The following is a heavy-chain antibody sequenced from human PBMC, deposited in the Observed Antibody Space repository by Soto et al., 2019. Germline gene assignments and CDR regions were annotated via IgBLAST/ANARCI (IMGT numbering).Heavy chain of an antibody. CDR1: SVSNAW. CDR3: TTDGYYYDSTTMGY. J-gene: IGHJ4*02. D-gene: IGHD3-22*01. V-gene: IGHV3-15*07. CDR2: IKCKTDGGTT. Sequence: SVSNAWMNWVRQAPGKGLEWVGRIKCKTDGGTTDYAAPVKGRFTISRDDSKNTLYLQMNSLKTEDTAVYYCTTDGYYYDSTTMGYWGQGTLVTVSS.